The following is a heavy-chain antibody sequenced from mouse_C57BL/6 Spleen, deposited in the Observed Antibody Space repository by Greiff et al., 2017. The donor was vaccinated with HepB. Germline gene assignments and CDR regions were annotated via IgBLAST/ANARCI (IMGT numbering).Heavy chain of an antibody. V-gene: IGHV1-82*01. J-gene: IGHJ2*01. Sequence: VQLQQSGPELVKPGASVKISCKASGYAFSSSWMNWVKQRPGKGLEWIGRIYPGDGDTNYNGKFKGKATLTADKSSSTAYMQLSSLTSEDSAVYFCARDGYYGSSWDYWGQGTTLTVSS. CDR2: IYPGDGDT. CDR1: GYAFSSSW. D-gene: IGHD1-1*01. CDR3: ARDGYYGSSWDY.